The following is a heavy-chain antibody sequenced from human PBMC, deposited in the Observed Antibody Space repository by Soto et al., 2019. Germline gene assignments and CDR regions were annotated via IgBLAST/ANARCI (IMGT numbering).Heavy chain of an antibody. V-gene: IGHV1-69*05. Sequence: QVQLVQSGAEVKKPGSSVKVSCKASGGTFSSYAISWVRQAPGQGLEWMGGIIPIFGTANYAQKFQGRVTXTXAXSXCTAYMELSSLRSEDTAVYYCAKPSDPSHYYYGMDVWGQGTTVTVSS. CDR2: IIPIFGTA. CDR3: AKPSDPSHYYYGMDV. J-gene: IGHJ6*02. CDR1: GGTFSSYA.